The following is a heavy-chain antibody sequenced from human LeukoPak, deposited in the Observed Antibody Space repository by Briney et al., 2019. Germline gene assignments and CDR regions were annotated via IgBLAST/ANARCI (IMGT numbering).Heavy chain of an antibody. Sequence: ASVKVSCRASGYTFTSYYMHWVRQAPGQGLEWMGWINPNSGGTNYAQKFQGRVTMTRDTSISTVYMELSRLRSDDTAVYYCARDKYGGNLYYYFDYWGQGTLVTVSS. CDR2: INPNSGGT. V-gene: IGHV1-2*02. CDR1: GYTFTSYY. J-gene: IGHJ4*02. CDR3: ARDKYGGNLYYYFDY. D-gene: IGHD4-23*01.